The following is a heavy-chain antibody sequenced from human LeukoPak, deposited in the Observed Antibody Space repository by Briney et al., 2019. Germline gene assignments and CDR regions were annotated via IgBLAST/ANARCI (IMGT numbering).Heavy chain of an antibody. CDR2: FSTTWST. J-gene: IGHJ5*02. V-gene: IGHV4-4*07. CDR1: GASISSYY. D-gene: IGHD7-27*01. Sequence: SETLSLTCSVSGASISSYYWTWIRQPAGKGLEWIGRFSTTWSTSYNPSLKSRVTMSVDTSKNQFSLRLSSVTAADTAACYCARVDGGSTGILHTWGQGTLVTVSS. CDR3: ARVDGGSTGILHT.